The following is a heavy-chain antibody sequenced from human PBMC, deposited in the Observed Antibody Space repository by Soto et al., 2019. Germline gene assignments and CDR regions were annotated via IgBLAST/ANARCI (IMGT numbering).Heavy chain of an antibody. CDR1: GYSFTRYW. CDR3: ARRGSIMNAFDI. V-gene: IGHV5-51*03. CDR2: IYPCDYDK. Sequence: GQTLKLPCKGSGYSFTRYWIGCVRQMAGKGQEWMGNIYPCDYDKRYSPSFQGQVTSSADKYISTAYLQWSSLKASDSAMYYCARRGSIMNAFDIWGQGTMVTVSS. D-gene: IGHD3-10*01. J-gene: IGHJ3*02.